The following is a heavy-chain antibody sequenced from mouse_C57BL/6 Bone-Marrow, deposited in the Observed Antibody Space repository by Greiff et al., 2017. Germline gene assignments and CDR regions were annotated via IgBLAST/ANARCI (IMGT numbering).Heavy chain of an antibody. CDR2: IWRGGST. V-gene: IGHV2-5*01. CDR3: AKNLISFDYFYAMDY. D-gene: IGHD2-4*01. CDR1: GFSLTSYG. J-gene: IGHJ4*01. Sequence: QVQLKQSGPGLVQPSQSLSITCTVSGFSLTSYGVHWVRQSPGKGLEWLGVIWRGGSTDYNAAIMSRLSITKDNSKSQVFFKMNSLQADDTAIYYCAKNLISFDYFYAMDYWGQGTSVTVSS.